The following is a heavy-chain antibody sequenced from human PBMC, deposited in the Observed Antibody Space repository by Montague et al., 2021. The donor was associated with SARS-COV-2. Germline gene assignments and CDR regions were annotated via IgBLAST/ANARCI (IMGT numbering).Heavy chain of an antibody. CDR3: ARGQVTVFAILIAFPAAGAIDV. CDR1: GAWYTGLY. Sequence: SETLSLTCSRLGAWYTGLYWTWTRLHPSHSLESIADSNDRRSSNYNPSLKNRVTISVDKSKNQISLKLTSVTAADTATYYCARGQVTVFAILIAFPAAGAIDVWGQGTTVTVS. D-gene: IGHD3-16*02. V-gene: IGHV4-34*01. CDR2: SNDRRSS. J-gene: IGHJ3*01.